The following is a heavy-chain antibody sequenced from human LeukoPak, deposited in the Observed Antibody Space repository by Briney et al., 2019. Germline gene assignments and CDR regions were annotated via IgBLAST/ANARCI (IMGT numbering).Heavy chain of an antibody. J-gene: IGHJ5*02. CDR2: IIPIFGIA. D-gene: IGHD4-17*01. V-gene: IGHV1-69*04. Sequence: SVKVSCKASGGTFSSYAISWVRQAPGQGLEWMGRIIPIFGIANYAQKFQGRVTITTDKSTSTAYMELSSLRSEDTAVYYCARPPTTVTTLWFDPWGQGTLVTVSS. CDR3: ARPPTTVTTLWFDP. CDR1: GGTFSSYA.